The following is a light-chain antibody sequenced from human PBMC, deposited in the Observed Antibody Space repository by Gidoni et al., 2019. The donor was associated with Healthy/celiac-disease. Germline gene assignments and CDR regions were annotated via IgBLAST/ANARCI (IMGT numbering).Light chain of an antibody. Sequence: SCRASQSIASSYLAWYQQKPGQTPRLLIYGASSRATGIPDRFSGSGSGTDFTLTISRLEPEDFAVYYCQQYDTSPITFGQGTRLEIK. CDR3: QQYDTSPIT. CDR1: QSIASSY. V-gene: IGKV3-20*01. J-gene: IGKJ5*01. CDR2: GAS.